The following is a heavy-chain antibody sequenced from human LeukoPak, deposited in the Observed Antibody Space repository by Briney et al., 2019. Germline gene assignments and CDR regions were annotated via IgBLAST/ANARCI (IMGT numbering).Heavy chain of an antibody. V-gene: IGHV1-69*05. J-gene: IGHJ4*02. Sequence: ASVKVSCKASGGTFSSYAISWVRQAPGRGLEWMGRIIPIFGTANYAQKFQGRVTITTDESTSTAYMELSSLRSEDTAVYYCAREIRPGIALWWGQGTLVTVSS. CDR3: AREIRPGIALW. CDR2: IIPIFGTA. CDR1: GGTFSSYA. D-gene: IGHD6-13*01.